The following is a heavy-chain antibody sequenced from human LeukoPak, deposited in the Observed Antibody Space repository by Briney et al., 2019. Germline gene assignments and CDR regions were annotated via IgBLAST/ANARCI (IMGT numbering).Heavy chain of an antibody. V-gene: IGHV4-61*01. CDR1: GGSVSSGSYY. CDR3: AVVGVTTYWFDP. J-gene: IGHJ5*02. CDR2: IYYSGST. D-gene: IGHD4-17*01. Sequence: SETLSLTCTVSGGSVSSGSYYWSWIRQPPGKGLEWIGYIYYSGSTNYNPSLKSRVTISVDTFKNQFSLKLSSVTAADTAVYYCAVVGVTTYWFDPWGQGTLVTVSS.